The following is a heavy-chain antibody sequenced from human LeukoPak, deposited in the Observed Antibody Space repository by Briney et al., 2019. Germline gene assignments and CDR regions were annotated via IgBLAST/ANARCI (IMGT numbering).Heavy chain of an antibody. J-gene: IGHJ4*02. CDR2: ISGSGGST. V-gene: IGHV3-23*01. Sequence: GGSLRLSCAASGSTFSSYAMSWVRQAPGKGLEWVSAISGSGGSTYYADSVKGRFTISRDNSKNTLYLQMNSLRAEDTAVYYCAKTHSGSYFSFYFDYWGQGTLVTVSS. CDR1: GSTFSSYA. CDR3: AKTHSGSYFSFYFDY. D-gene: IGHD1-26*01.